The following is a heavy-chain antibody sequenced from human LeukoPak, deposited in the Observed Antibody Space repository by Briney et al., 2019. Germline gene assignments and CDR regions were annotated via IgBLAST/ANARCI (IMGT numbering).Heavy chain of an antibody. J-gene: IGHJ5*02. V-gene: IGHV3-23*01. Sequence: PGGSLRLSCAASGFTFSSYAMSWVRQAPGKGLEWVSAISGSGGSTYYADSVKGRFTISRDNSKNTLYLQMNSLRAEDTAVYYCAKRAVAGNVRTRPFDPWGQGTLVTVSS. D-gene: IGHD6-19*01. CDR2: ISGSGGST. CDR3: AKRAVAGNVRTRPFDP. CDR1: GFTFSSYA.